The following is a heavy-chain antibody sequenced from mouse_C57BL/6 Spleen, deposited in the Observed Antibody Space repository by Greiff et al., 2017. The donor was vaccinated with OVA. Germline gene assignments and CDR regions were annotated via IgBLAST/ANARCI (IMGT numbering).Heavy chain of an antibody. V-gene: IGHV1-82*01. J-gene: IGHJ4*01. CDR2: IYPGDGDT. Sequence: VKLVESGPELVKPGASVKISCKASGYAFSSSWMNWVKQRPGKGLEWIGRIYPGDGDTNCNGKFKGKATLTADKSSSTAYMQLSSLTSEDSAVYFCASIYDGYYGGAMDYWGQGTSVTVSS. D-gene: IGHD2-3*01. CDR3: ASIYDGYYGGAMDY. CDR1: GYAFSSSW.